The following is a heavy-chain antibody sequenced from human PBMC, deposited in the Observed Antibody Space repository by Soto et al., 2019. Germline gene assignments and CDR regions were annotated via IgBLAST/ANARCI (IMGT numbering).Heavy chain of an antibody. CDR2: MYNTGST. D-gene: IGHD2-21*02. J-gene: IGHJ6*02. CDR1: GGSISSYY. Sequence: SETLSLTCTVSGGSISSYYWSWIRQPPGKGLEWIGYMYNTGSTVYNPSLKSRVTISVDTSKNQFSLKLNSVTAADTAVYYCARDLWGYCGADCYPLDVWGQGTTVTVS. CDR3: ARDLWGYCGADCYPLDV. V-gene: IGHV4-59*01.